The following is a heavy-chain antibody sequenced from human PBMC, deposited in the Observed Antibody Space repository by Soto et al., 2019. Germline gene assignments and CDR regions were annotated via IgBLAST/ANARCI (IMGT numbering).Heavy chain of an antibody. CDR3: ARDRVDTAVVFDY. D-gene: IGHD5-18*01. J-gene: IGHJ4*02. V-gene: IGHV1-69*08. CDR2: IIPILGIA. CDR1: GGTFSSYT. Sequence: QVQLVQSGAEVKKPGSSVKVSCKASGGTFSSYTISWVRQAPGQGLEWMGRIIPILGIANYAQKFQGRVTITADKSTSTAYMELSSLRSEDTAVYYCARDRVDTAVVFDYWGQGTLVTVSS.